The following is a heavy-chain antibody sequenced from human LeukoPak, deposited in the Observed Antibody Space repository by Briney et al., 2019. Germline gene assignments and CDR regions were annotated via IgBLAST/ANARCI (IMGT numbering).Heavy chain of an antibody. CDR2: MNPNSGNT. D-gene: IGHD3-10*01. Sequence: ASVKVSCKASGYTFTSYDIYWVRQATGQGLEWMGWMNPNSGNTNYAHKFQGRVTMTRNTSISTAYMELRSVRSEDTAVYYCAREDRITMVRGAFDYWGQGPLVTVSS. CDR3: AREDRITMVRGAFDY. V-gene: IGHV1-8*02. J-gene: IGHJ4*02. CDR1: GYTFTSYD.